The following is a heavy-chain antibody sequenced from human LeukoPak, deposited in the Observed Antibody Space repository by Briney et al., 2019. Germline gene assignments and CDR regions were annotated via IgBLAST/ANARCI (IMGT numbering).Heavy chain of an antibody. D-gene: IGHD6-19*01. J-gene: IGHJ3*02. CDR1: GGSFSGYY. CDR3: ARYSSGWYTDAFDI. CDR2: INHSGST. V-gene: IGHV4-34*01. Sequence: PSETLSLTCAVYGGSFSGYYWSWIRQPPGKGLEWIGEINHSGSTNYNPSLKSRVTISVDTSKNQFSLKLSSVTAADTAVYYCARYSSGWYTDAFDIWGQGRMVTVSS.